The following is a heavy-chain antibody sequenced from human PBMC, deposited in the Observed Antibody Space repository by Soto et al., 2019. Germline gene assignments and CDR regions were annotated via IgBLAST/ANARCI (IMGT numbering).Heavy chain of an antibody. CDR2: ISSNSAYI. V-gene: IGHV3-21*01. CDR3: TSDASRDSSGRGWFDP. Sequence: PGGSLRLSCAASGFTFRSFTMNWVRQAPGKGLEWVSTISSNSAYIYYTDALRGRFTISRDNAKNSLHLQMNSLRAEDTAVYYCTSDASRDSSGRGWFDPWGPGTLVTVYS. CDR1: GFTFRSFT. D-gene: IGHD6-25*01. J-gene: IGHJ5*02.